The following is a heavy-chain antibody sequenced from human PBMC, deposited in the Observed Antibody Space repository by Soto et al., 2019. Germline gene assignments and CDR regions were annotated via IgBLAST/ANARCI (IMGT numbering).Heavy chain of an antibody. D-gene: IGHD2-2*01. J-gene: IGHJ4*02. V-gene: IGHV3-11*06. CDR1: GFTFSDYY. CDR3: ARAPLPGYCSSTSCPVSSWYGSDY. Sequence: GSLRLSCAASGFTFSDYYMSWIRQAPGKGLEWVSYISSSSSYTNYADSVKGRFTISRDNAKNSLYLQMNSLRAEDTAVYYCARAPLPGYCSSTSCPVSSWYGSDYWGQGTLVTVSS. CDR2: ISSSSSYT.